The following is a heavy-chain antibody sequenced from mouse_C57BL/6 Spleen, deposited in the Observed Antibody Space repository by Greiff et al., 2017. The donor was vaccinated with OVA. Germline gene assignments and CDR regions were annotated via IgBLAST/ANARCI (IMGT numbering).Heavy chain of an antibody. D-gene: IGHD2-4*01. Sequence: EVKLQESGPGLVKPSQSLSLTCSVTGYSITSGYYWNWIRQFPGNKLEWMGYISYDGSNNYNPSLKNRISITRDTSKNQFFLKLNSVTTEDTATYYCARDQALYYDYDGYYFDYWGQGTTLTVSS. CDR2: ISYDGSN. CDR1: GYSITSGYY. J-gene: IGHJ2*01. V-gene: IGHV3-6*01. CDR3: ARDQALYYDYDGYYFDY.